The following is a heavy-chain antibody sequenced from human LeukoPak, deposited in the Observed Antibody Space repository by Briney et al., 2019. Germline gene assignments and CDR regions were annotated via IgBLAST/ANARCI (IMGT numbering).Heavy chain of an antibody. Sequence: PSETLSLTCSVSGGSISSSNYYWGWIRQPPGKGLEWIGNIFYSGSTYYSPSLRSRVTISVDTSKNQFSLKLSSVTAADTAVYYCARSSSWGNYYYYYMDVWGKGTTVTVSS. CDR1: GGSISSSNYY. V-gene: IGHV4-39*07. CDR3: ARSSSWGNYYYYYMDV. CDR2: IFYSGST. J-gene: IGHJ6*03. D-gene: IGHD6-13*01.